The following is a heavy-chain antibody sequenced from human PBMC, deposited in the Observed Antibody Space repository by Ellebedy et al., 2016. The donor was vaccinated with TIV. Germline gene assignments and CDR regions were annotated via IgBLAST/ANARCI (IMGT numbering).Heavy chain of an antibody. CDR3: TTGVIPWGSASPDY. J-gene: IGHJ4*02. CDR2: IKSKTDGGTT. D-gene: IGHD2-21*01. Sequence: PGGSLRLSCAASGFSFSNAWMSWVRQVPGKGLEWVGRIKSKTDGGTTDYAAPVKGRFTISRDDSKNTLSLQMNSVKTEDTAGYYCTTGVIPWGSASPDYWGQGTLVTVSS. CDR1: GFSFSNAW. V-gene: IGHV3-15*01.